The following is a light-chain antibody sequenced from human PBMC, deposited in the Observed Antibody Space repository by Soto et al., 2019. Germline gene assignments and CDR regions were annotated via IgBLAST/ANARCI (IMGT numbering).Light chain of an antibody. J-gene: IGKJ1*01. CDR2: DAS. Sequence: IQMTPSPSTLSASIGDRVTLPCRASESISGWLAWYQQQPGKAPKLLIYDASNLESGVPSRFSGSGSGTEFTLAISSLQPDDFATYYCQYYSAVWAFGQGTKVDI. CDR3: QYYSAVWA. V-gene: IGKV1-5*01. CDR1: ESISGW.